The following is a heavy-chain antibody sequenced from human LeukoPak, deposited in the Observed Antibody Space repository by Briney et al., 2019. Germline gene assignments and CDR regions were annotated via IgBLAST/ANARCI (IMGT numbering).Heavy chain of an antibody. CDR1: GGTFSSYT. CDR2: IIPILGIA. D-gene: IGHD6-13*01. Sequence: SVKVSCKASGGTFSSYTISWVRQAPGQGLEWIGRIIPILGIANYAQKFQGRVTITADKSTSTAYMELSSLRSEDTAVYYCASTNSSSWHLKYYFDYWGQGTLVTVSS. J-gene: IGHJ4*02. V-gene: IGHV1-69*02. CDR3: ASTNSSSWHLKYYFDY.